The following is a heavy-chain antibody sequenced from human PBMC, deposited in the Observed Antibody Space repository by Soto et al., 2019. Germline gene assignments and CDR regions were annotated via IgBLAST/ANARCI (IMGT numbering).Heavy chain of an antibody. D-gene: IGHD3-3*01. CDR3: ARDFAHFDS. CDR1: GGSFKSGSYS. J-gene: IGHJ4*02. V-gene: IGHV4-61*01. Sequence: SETLSLTCPVSGGSFKSGSYSWSWIRQPPGKGLEWIGYVYHTGRTSYNPSLKSRVSISMDTSKNQFSLNLDSVTAADTAVYFCARDFAHFDSWGQGTLVTVSS. CDR2: VYHTGRT.